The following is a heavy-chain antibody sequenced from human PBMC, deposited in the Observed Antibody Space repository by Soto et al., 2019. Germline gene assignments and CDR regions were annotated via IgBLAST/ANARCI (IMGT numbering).Heavy chain of an antibody. CDR3: ARERTGTTSMDV. V-gene: IGHV1-8*01. D-gene: IGHD1-1*01. J-gene: IGHJ6*02. CDR2: MNPNSGKT. Sequence: QVQLVQSGAEVKKPGASVKVSCKASGYTFTSYDINWVRQATGQGLEWMGWMNPNSGKTGYGQKFQGRVTMTRTTCIGTAYMELSRLGSEGTAVYYCARERTGTTSMDVWGQGTTVTVSS. CDR1: GYTFTSYD.